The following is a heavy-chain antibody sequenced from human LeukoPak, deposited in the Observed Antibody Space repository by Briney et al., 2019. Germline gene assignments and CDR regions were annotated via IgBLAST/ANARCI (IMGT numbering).Heavy chain of an antibody. J-gene: IGHJ6*04. D-gene: IGHD2-2*01. CDR1: GFTFSSYA. CDR3: ARGRSRYCSSTSCRRYGMDV. Sequence: GSLRLSCAASGFTFSSYAMSWVRQAPGKGLEWIGEINHSGSANYNPSLKSRVTISVDTSKNQFSLNLSSVTAADTAVYYCARGRSRYCSSTSCRRYGMDVWGKGTTVTVSS. V-gene: IGHV4-34*01. CDR2: INHSGSA.